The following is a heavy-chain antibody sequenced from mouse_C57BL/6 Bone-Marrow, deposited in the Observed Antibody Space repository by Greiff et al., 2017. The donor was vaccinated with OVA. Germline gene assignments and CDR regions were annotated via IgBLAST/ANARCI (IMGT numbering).Heavy chain of an antibody. V-gene: IGHV2-2*01. CDR3: ASLITTGNYAMDY. D-gene: IGHD1-1*01. J-gene: IGHJ4*01. CDR1: GFSLTSYG. Sequence: QVHVKQSGPGLVQPSQSLSITCTVSGFSLTSYGVHWVRQSPGKGLEWLGVICSGGSTAYNAALISRLNISKDNSKSQVFFKMNSLQADDTAIYYCASLITTGNYAMDYWGQGTSVTVSS. CDR2: ICSGGST.